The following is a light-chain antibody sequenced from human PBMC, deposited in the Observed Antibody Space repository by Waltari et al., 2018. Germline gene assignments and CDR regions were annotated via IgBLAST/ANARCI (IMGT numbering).Light chain of an antibody. Sequence: SSDLTQDPSVSVALGQTVRITCHGDTLRRYSASWYQQRPGQAPVFVLYCPGNRPSGIPVRVSGSTAGNTASLTITGAQAEDEADYYCHARETFSTRLFGGGTRLTV. CDR3: HARETFSTRL. V-gene: IGLV3-19*01. CDR2: CPG. J-gene: IGLJ2*01. CDR1: TLRRYS.